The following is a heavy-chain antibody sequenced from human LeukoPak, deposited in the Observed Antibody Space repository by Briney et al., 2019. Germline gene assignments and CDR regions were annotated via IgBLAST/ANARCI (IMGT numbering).Heavy chain of an antibody. CDR2: IGTAGDP. Sequence: GGSLRLSWAASGFTFSSYDMHWVRQATGKRLEWVSAIGTAGDPYYPGSVKGRFTISRENAKNSLYLQMNSLRAGDTAVYYCARGVGYCSGGSCPAGYFDYWGQGTLVTVSS. J-gene: IGHJ4*02. V-gene: IGHV3-13*05. CDR1: GFTFSSYD. D-gene: IGHD2-15*01. CDR3: ARGVGYCSGGSCPAGYFDY.